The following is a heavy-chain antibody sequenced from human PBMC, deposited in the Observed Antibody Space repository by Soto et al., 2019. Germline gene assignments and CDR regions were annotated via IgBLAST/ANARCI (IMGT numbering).Heavy chain of an antibody. CDR3: ARAGGYSRTTPNPRAYDMDV. V-gene: IGHV1-58*02. Sequence: SVKVSCKASGFTFTSSAMQWVRQARGQRLEWIGWIVVGSGNTNYAQKFQERVTITRDMSTSTAYMELSSLRSEDTAVYYCARAGGYSRTTPNPRAYDMDVWGQGTTVTVSS. CDR2: IVVGSGNT. CDR1: GFTFTSSA. J-gene: IGHJ6*02. D-gene: IGHD6-13*01.